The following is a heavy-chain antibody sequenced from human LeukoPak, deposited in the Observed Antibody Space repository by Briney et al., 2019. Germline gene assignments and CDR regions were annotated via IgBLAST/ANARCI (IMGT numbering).Heavy chain of an antibody. CDR3: ARDQIAVAGNFDY. V-gene: IGHV1-69*05. CDR1: GGTFSSYA. D-gene: IGHD6-19*01. CDR2: IIPIFGTA. Sequence: SVKVSCKASGGTFSSYAISWVRQAPGQGLEWTGRIIPIFGTANYAQKFQGRVTITTDESTSTAYMELSSLRSEDTAVYYCARDQIAVAGNFDYWGQGTLVTVSS. J-gene: IGHJ4*02.